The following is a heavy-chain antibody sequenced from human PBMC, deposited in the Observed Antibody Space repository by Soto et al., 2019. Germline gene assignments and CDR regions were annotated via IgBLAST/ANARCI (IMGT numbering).Heavy chain of an antibody. CDR1: GGSISSYY. V-gene: IGHV4-59*08. CDR3: ARKFCSGCSGYTGSSWFDP. D-gene: IGHD2-15*01. Sequence: PSETLSLTCTVSGGSISSYYWSWIRQPPGKGLEWIGHIYYSGSTNYNPSLKSRVTISVDTSKNQFSLKLSSVTAADTAVYYCARKFCSGCSGYTGSSWFDPWGQGTLLTVSS. CDR2: IYYSGST. J-gene: IGHJ5*02.